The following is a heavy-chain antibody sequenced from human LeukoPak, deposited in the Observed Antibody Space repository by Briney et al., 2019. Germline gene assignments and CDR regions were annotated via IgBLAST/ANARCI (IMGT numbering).Heavy chain of an antibody. V-gene: IGHV3-9*01. Sequence: GGSLRLSCAASGFTFDDYAMHWVRQAPGKGLEWVSGISWNSGSIGYADSEKGRFTISRDNAKNSLYLQMNSLRAEDTALYYCAKDKFRWDYGPTFDYWGQGTLVTVSS. CDR1: GFTFDDYA. D-gene: IGHD4-17*01. J-gene: IGHJ4*02. CDR3: AKDKFRWDYGPTFDY. CDR2: ISWNSGSI.